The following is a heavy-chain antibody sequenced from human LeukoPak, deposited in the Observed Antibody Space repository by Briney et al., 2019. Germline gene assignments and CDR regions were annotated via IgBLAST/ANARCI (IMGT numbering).Heavy chain of an antibody. J-gene: IGHJ4*02. CDR2: IYHSGST. V-gene: IGHV4-38-2*02. CDR1: GYSISSGYY. Sequence: SETLSLTCTVSGYSISSGYYCGWIRQPPGKGLEWIGSIYHSGSTYYNPSLKSRVTISVDTSKNQFSLKLSSVTAADTAVYYCARGSGFDYWGQGTLVTVSS. CDR3: ARGSGFDY.